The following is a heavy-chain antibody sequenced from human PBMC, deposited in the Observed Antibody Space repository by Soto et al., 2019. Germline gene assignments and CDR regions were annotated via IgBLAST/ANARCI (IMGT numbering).Heavy chain of an antibody. Sequence: EVPLVESGGGLVQPGGSLRLSCAASGFTFSSYWMHWVRQAPGKGLVWVSRINSDGSSTSYADSVKGRFTISRDNAKNTLYLKMNSLRAEDTAVYYCARVSYCGGDCYLGGMDVWGQGTTVTVSS. CDR1: GFTFSSYW. CDR3: ARVSYCGGDCYLGGMDV. V-gene: IGHV3-74*01. J-gene: IGHJ6*02. D-gene: IGHD2-21*02. CDR2: INSDGSST.